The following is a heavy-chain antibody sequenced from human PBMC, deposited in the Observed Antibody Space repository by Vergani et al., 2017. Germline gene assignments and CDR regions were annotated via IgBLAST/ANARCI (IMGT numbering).Heavy chain of an antibody. CDR3: AKGGTITIFGSVDYY. CDR1: GFRFSNYA. V-gene: IGHV3-23*01. J-gene: IGHJ4*02. D-gene: IGHD3-3*01. CDR2: IASSGTIT. Sequence: DVELLESGGALVQPGGSLRLSCAASGFRFSNYAMSWVRQAPGKGLEWVAAIASSGTITYYSDSVKSRFTVSRDNSQHTLFLQMSSLRAEDTALYYCAKGGTITIFGSVDYYWGQGTLVTVSS.